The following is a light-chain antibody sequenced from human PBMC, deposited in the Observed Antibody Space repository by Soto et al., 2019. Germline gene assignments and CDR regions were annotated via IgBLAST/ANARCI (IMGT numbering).Light chain of an antibody. V-gene: IGKV1-39*01. CDR3: QQTYSNPRT. J-gene: IGKJ1*01. Sequence: DIQMTQSPSSLSVSVGDRVTITCRTSQSISIYLNWYQQIPGKAPKLLIYASSNLHTGVPSRFSGSASGTDFTLTISSLQPEDSATYYCQQTYSNPRTFGQGTKV. CDR1: QSISIY. CDR2: ASS.